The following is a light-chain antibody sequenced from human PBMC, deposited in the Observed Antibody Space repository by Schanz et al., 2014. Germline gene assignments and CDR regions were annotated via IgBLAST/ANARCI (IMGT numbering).Light chain of an antibody. CDR2: DVN. CDR1: SSDVGGYNY. J-gene: IGLJ3*02. CDR3: SSYTSSSTV. V-gene: IGLV2-14*03. Sequence: QSALTQPASVSGSPGQSITISCTGTSSDVGGYNYVSWYQQHPGKAPKLMIYDVNNRPSGVSNRFSGSKSGNTASLTISGLQAEDEADYYCSSYTSSSTVFGGGTKLTVL.